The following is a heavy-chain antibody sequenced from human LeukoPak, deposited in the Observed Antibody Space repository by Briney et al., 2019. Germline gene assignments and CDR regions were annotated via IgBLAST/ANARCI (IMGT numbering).Heavy chain of an antibody. CDR2: NIPIFGTA. CDR1: GGTFSSYA. V-gene: IGHV1-69*13. Sequence: GASVKVSCKASGGTFSSYAISWVRQAPGQGLEWMGGNIPIFGTANYAQKFQGRVTITADESTSTAYMELSSLRSEDTAVYYCARTYGDWVAYYFDYWGQGTLVTVSS. CDR3: ARTYGDWVAYYFDY. J-gene: IGHJ4*02. D-gene: IGHD4-17*01.